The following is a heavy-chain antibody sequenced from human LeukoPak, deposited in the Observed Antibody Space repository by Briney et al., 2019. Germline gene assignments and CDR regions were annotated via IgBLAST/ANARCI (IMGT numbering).Heavy chain of an antibody. J-gene: IGHJ3*02. CDR1: GGSIGDYY. CDR2: IHYSGNT. V-gene: IGHV4-30-4*01. CDR3: ARESPPDAFDI. Sequence: SQTLSLTCTVSGGSIGDYYWSWIRQPPGQALEWLGYIHYSGNTYYNPSLKSRLIISIDASKNQFSLNLSSVTAADTAVYYCARESPPDAFDIWGRGTVVTVSS.